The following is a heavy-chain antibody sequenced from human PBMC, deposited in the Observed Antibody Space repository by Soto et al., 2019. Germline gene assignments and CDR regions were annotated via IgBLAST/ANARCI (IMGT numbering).Heavy chain of an antibody. CDR3: AREEYCSGGSCYSVGRLDY. Sequence: SETLSLTCAVYGGSFSGYYWSWIRQPPGKGLEWIGEINHSGSTNYNPSLKSRVTISVDTSKNQFSLKLSSVTAADTAVYYCAREEYCSGGSCYSVGRLDYWGQGTLVTVSS. CDR1: GGSFSGYY. D-gene: IGHD2-15*01. J-gene: IGHJ4*02. V-gene: IGHV4-34*01. CDR2: INHSGST.